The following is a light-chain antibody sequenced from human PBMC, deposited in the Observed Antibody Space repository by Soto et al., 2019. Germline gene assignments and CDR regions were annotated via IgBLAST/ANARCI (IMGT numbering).Light chain of an antibody. CDR1: QSVSSSY. CDR3: QHYGGSLWT. V-gene: IGKV3-20*01. J-gene: IGKJ1*01. CDR2: GAS. Sequence: ESVLTQSPDTLSLSPGERATLSCRASQSVSSSYLAWYQQKPGQAPRLLIYGASSRATGIPDRFSGSGSGTDFTLTISRLESEDFAVYYCQHYGGSLWTFGQGTKVEIK.